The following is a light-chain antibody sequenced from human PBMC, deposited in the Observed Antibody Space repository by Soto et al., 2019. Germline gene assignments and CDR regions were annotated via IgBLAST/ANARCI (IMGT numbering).Light chain of an antibody. J-gene: IGKJ1*01. CDR1: QSIGYY. CDR3: QQSYSTPWT. Sequence: DIQMTQSPSSLSASVVDRLTIAFLASQSIGYYLNWYQQKPGKAPQLLIYAASNLQSGVPSRFSGSGSGTDFTLTISSLQPEDFATYYCQQSYSTPWTFGQGTKVDIK. V-gene: IGKV1-39*01. CDR2: AAS.